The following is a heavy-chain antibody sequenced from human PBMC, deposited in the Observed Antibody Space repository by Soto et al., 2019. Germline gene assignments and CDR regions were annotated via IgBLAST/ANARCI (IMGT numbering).Heavy chain of an antibody. CDR2: MNPNSGNT. CDR3: ARRLGYNRFDY. D-gene: IGHD5-12*01. Sequence: QVQLVQSGAEVKKPGASVKVSCKASGYTFTTSDINWVRQATGQGLEWLGWMNPNSGNTGYEQKFQGGVTMTRNTPISTAYMELRSLTSEDTAVYYCARRLGYNRFDYWGQGTLVTVSS. V-gene: IGHV1-8*01. CDR1: GYTFTTSD. J-gene: IGHJ4*02.